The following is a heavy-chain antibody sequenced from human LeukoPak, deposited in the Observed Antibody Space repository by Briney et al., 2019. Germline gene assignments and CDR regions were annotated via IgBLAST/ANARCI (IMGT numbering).Heavy chain of an antibody. J-gene: IGHJ4*02. Sequence: SVKVSCKASGGTFSSYAISWVRQAPGQGLEWMGGIIPIFGTANYAQKFQGRVTITADKSTSTAYMELSSLRSEDTAAYYCASSSPDYDFWSGYYTAYYFDYWGQGTLVTVSS. V-gene: IGHV1-69*06. CDR2: IIPIFGTA. D-gene: IGHD3-3*01. CDR1: GGTFSSYA. CDR3: ASSSPDYDFWSGYYTAYYFDY.